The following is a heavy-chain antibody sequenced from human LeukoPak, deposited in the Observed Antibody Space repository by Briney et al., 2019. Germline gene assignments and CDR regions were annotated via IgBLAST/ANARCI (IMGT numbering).Heavy chain of an antibody. Sequence: ASVKVSCKASGYTFTGYYMHWVRQAPGQGLEWMGWINPNSGGTNYAQKFQGWVTMTRDTSISTAYMELSRLRSDDTAVYYCARGPYGSGSLFSNWFDPWGQGTLVTVSS. J-gene: IGHJ5*02. CDR3: ARGPYGSGSLFSNWFDP. CDR1: GYTFTGYY. CDR2: INPNSGGT. V-gene: IGHV1-2*04. D-gene: IGHD3-10*01.